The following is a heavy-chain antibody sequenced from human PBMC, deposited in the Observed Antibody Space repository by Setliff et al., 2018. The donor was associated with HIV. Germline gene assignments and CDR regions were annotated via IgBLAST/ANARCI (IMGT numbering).Heavy chain of an antibody. CDR2: IYYSGST. V-gene: IGHV4-59*01. D-gene: IGHD1-26*01. Sequence: SETLSLTCTVSGGSISNYYWSWIRQPPGKGLQWIGYIYYSGSTNYNPSLKSRVTISVDTSKNQFSLKLSPMTAADTAVYYCARAGDGSPFYYYYYMDVWGKGTTVTVSS. J-gene: IGHJ6*03. CDR1: GGSISNYY. CDR3: ARAGDGSPFYYYYYMDV.